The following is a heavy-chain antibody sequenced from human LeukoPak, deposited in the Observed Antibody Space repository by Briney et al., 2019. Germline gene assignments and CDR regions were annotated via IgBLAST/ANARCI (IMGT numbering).Heavy chain of an antibody. CDR2: IYSTGST. J-gene: IGHJ4*02. Sequence: SETLSLTCTVSGGSISNYYWSWIRQPPGKGLEWIGHIYSTGSTTYSPSLKSRVIMSADTSKNQFSLKVTSVTAADTAVYYCSRESGPFSPFDFWGQGTLVSVHS. V-gene: IGHV4-4*08. D-gene: IGHD1-26*01. CDR3: SRESGPFSPFDF. CDR1: GGSISNYY.